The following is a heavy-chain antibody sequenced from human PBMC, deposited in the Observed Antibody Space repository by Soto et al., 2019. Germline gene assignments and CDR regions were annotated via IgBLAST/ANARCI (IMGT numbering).Heavy chain of an antibody. Sequence: QITLKESGPTLVRPTQTLTLTCAFSGFALSTSGVGVGWIRQPPGKALEWLAVIYWDDSKHYSPSLRSRLTTTKDTSKNQVVLTMTNIDPRDTATYYCAHKCPEDWPLDYWGQGTLVTVSS. D-gene: IGHD3-9*01. CDR2: IYWDDSK. CDR3: AHKCPEDWPLDY. CDR1: GFALSTSGVG. J-gene: IGHJ4*02. V-gene: IGHV2-5*02.